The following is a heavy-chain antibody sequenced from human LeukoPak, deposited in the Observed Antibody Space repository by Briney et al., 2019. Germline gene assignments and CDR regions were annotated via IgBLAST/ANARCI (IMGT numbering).Heavy chain of an antibody. CDR2: ISSSSSYI. CDR3: ARVAGTGSGYYESDY. V-gene: IGHV3-21*01. CDR1: GFTFSSYS. J-gene: IGHJ4*02. D-gene: IGHD3-3*01. Sequence: PGGSLRLSCAASGFTFSSYSMNWVRQAPGKGLEWVSSISSSSSYIYYADSVKGRFTISRDNAKNSLYLQMNSLRAEDTAVYYCARVAGTGSGYYESDYWGQGTLVTVSS.